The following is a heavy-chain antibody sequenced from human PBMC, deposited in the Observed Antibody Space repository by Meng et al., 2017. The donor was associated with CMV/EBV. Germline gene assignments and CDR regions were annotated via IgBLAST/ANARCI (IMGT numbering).Heavy chain of an antibody. J-gene: IGHJ6*02. D-gene: IGHD3-3*01. CDR1: GFTFSSYS. V-gene: IGHV3-21*01. Sequence: LSLTCAASGFTFSSYSMNWVRQAPGKGLEWVSSISSSSSYIYYADSVKGRFTISRDNAKNSLYLQMNSLRAEDTAVYYCARGESSWSGYYLYYGMDVWGQGTTVTVSS. CDR3: ARGESSWSGYYLYYGMDV. CDR2: ISSSSSYI.